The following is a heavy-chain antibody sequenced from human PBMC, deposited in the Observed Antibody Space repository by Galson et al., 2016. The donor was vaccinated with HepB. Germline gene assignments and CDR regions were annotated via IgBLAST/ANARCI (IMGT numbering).Heavy chain of an antibody. V-gene: IGHV1-18*04. CDR2: ISANSGDT. CDR1: GYTFTING. Sequence: SVKVSCKASGYTFTINGLSWVRQAPGQGLEWMGWISANSGDTKYAQKFQGRVTMTTDTPTATAYMELTSLRSDDTAVFYCARDRDYPLDHWGQGTLVTVSS. D-gene: IGHD4-11*01. J-gene: IGHJ4*02. CDR3: ARDRDYPLDH.